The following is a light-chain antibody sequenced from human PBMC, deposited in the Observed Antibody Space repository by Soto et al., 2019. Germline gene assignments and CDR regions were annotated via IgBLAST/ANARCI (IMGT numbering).Light chain of an antibody. Sequence: QSALTQPASVSGSPGQSITISCTGTSSDVGGYNDVSWYQQHPGKAPKLMIYDVSNRPSGVSNRFSGSKSGNTASLTISGLQAEDDADYYCSSYTSSSTLYVFGTGTKLTVL. CDR2: DVS. V-gene: IGLV2-14*01. CDR1: SSDVGGYND. J-gene: IGLJ1*01. CDR3: SSYTSSSTLYV.